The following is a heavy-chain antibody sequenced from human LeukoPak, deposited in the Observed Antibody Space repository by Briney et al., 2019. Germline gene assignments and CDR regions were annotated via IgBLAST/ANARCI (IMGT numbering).Heavy chain of an antibody. V-gene: IGHV3-30*02. CDR1: GFTFSSYG. J-gene: IGHJ4*02. CDR3: AKDYYDSSGTGGD. D-gene: IGHD3-22*01. Sequence: PGGSLRLSCAASGFTFSSYGMHWVRQAPGKGLEWVAFIRYDGSNKYYADSVKGRFTISRDNSKNTLYLQMNSLRAEDTAVYYCAKDYYDSSGTGGDWGQGTLVTVSS. CDR2: IRYDGSNK.